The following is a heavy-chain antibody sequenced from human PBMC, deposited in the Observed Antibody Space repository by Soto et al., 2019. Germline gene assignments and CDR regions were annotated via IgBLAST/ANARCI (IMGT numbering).Heavy chain of an antibody. CDR1: GFSFSTTD. Sequence: QVQLVESGGGVVQPGRSLRLSCAASGFSFSTTDMHWVRQAPGKGLEWVAMISHDGGAEYYTDSVKGRFTISSDTSKNTLYLQMNRLRPADTAVYHCAKDLYGAGWYNYFDPWCQGTRVTVSS. CDR2: ISHDGGAE. J-gene: IGHJ5*02. V-gene: IGHV3-30*18. D-gene: IGHD6-19*01. CDR3: AKDLYGAGWYNYFDP.